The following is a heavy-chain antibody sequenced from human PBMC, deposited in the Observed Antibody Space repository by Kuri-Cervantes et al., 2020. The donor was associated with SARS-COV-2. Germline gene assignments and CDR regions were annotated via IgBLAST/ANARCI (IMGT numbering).Heavy chain of an antibody. CDR3: ARHDAPYFEIDY. J-gene: IGHJ4*02. Sequence: ESLKISCAVYGGSFSGYYWSWIRQPPGKGLEWIGEINHSGSTNYNPSLKSRVTISVDTSKNQFSLKLSSVTAADTAVYYCARHDAPYFEIDYWGQGTLVTVSS. D-gene: IGHD3-9*01. CDR1: GGSFSGYY. CDR2: INHSGST. V-gene: IGHV4-34*01.